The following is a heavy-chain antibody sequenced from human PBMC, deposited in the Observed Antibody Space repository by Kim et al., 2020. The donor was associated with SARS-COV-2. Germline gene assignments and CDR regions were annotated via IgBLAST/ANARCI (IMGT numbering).Heavy chain of an antibody. CDR1: GYTFTSYD. D-gene: IGHD3-3*01. J-gene: IGHJ6*03. V-gene: IGHV1-8*01. Sequence: ASVKVSCKASGYTFTSYDINWVRQATGQGLEWMGWMNPNSGNTGYAQKFQGRVIMTRNTSISTAYMELSSLRSEDTAVYYCARTSYYDFWSGFLTNYYYYYMDVWGKGTTVTVAS. CDR3: ARTSYYDFWSGFLTNYYYYYMDV. CDR2: MNPNSGNT.